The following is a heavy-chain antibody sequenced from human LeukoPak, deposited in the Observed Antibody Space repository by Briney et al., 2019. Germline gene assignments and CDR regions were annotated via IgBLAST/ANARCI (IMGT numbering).Heavy chain of an antibody. V-gene: IGHV4-39*01. D-gene: IGHD3-10*01. J-gene: IGHJ4*02. Sequence: SETLSLTCTVSGGSISSSSYYWGWIRQPPGKGLEWIGSIYYSGSTYYNPSHKSRVTISVDTSKNQFSLKLSSVTAADTAVYYCATRKAYGSGSYNWGQGTLVTVSS. CDR1: GGSISSSSYY. CDR2: IYYSGST. CDR3: ATRKAYGSGSYN.